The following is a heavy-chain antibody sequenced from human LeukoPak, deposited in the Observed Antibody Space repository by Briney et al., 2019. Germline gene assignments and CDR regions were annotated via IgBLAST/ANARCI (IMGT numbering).Heavy chain of an antibody. CDR2: INPNSGGA. V-gene: IGHV1-2*02. CDR1: GYTFTGYY. D-gene: IGHD3-10*01. J-gene: IGHJ4*02. Sequence: ASVKVSCKAYGYTFTGYYMRWVRQAPGRGLEWMGWINPNSGGANYAQKFQGRVTMTRDTSMSTAYMELSRLRSDDTAVYYCARLLWFGETHFDYWGPGTLVTVSS. CDR3: ARLLWFGETHFDY.